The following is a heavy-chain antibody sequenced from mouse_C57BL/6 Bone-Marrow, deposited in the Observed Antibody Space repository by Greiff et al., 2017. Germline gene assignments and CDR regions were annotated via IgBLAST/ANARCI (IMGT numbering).Heavy chain of an antibody. J-gene: IGHJ3*01. CDR3: ARDPWFAD. V-gene: IGHV5-4*01. Sequence: EVQRVESGGGLVKPGGSLKLSCAASGFTFSSYAMSWVRQTPEKGLEWVATISDGGSYTYYPDNVKGRFTISRDNAKNNLYLQMSHLKSEDTAMYYCARDPWFADWGQGTLVTVSA. CDR1: GFTFSSYA. CDR2: ISDGGSYT.